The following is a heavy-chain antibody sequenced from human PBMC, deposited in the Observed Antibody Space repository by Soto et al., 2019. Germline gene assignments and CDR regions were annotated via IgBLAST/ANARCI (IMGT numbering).Heavy chain of an antibody. J-gene: IGHJ6*03. CDR2: ISSNGVGT. D-gene: IGHD6-6*01. V-gene: IGHV3-64*01. CDR1: GFTLSGYA. Sequence: EVQLVESGGGLAQPGGSLRLSCAASGFTLSGYAMDWVRLAPGKGLEYVSGISSNGVGTYYANSVQGRFTISRDNSKNTVYLQMGSLRPEDMAVYYCARRARPDFYYMDVWGKGTTVTVS. CDR3: ARRARPDFYYMDV.